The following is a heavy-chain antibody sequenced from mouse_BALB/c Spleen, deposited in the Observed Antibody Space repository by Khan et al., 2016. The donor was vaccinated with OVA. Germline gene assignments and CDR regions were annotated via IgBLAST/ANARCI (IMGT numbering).Heavy chain of an antibody. J-gene: IGHJ3*01. V-gene: IGHV3-8*02. Sequence: VQLKESGPSLVKPSQTLSLTCSVTGDSITSGYWNWIRKFPENKLEYMGYIIYTGYTYYNPYLQSRISITRHTSKNQYYLQLNSVTDEDTATYYCARSTYRYAFVYWGQGTQVTVSA. CDR3: ARSTYRYAFVY. CDR1: GDSITSGY. D-gene: IGHD2-12*01. CDR2: IIYTGYT.